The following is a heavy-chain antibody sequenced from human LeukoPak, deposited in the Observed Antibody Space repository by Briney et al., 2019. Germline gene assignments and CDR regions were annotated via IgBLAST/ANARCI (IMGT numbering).Heavy chain of an antibody. CDR2: INPSGGTT. CDR1: GYTFTRYH. J-gene: IGHJ4*02. V-gene: IGHV1-46*01. D-gene: IGHD3-3*01. Sequence: GASVKVSCKTSGYTFTRYHIHWVRQAPGQGLEWMGVINPSGGTTTYAQNFQGRVTVTRDASTITVYMELSSLRSDDTAVYYCAREAIFGVVREYYFDYWGQGTLVTVS. CDR3: AREAIFGVVREYYFDY.